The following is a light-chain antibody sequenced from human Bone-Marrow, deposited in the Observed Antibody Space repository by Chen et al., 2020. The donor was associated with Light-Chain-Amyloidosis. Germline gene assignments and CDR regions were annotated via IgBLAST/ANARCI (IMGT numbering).Light chain of an antibody. CDR2: DDS. CDR3: PVWDRSSDRPV. V-gene: IGLV3-21*02. CDR1: NIGSTS. Sequence: SYVLTQPSSVSVAPGQTATIACGGINIGSTSVHWYQQTPGPAPLLVVYDDSDRPSGIPERLSGSNSGNTATLTISRVEAGDEADYYCPVWDRSSDRPVFGGGTKLTVL. J-gene: IGLJ3*02.